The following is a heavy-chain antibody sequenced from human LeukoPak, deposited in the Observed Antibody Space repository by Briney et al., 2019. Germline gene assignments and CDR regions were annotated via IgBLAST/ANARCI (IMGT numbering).Heavy chain of an antibody. CDR1: GGTFSSYA. J-gene: IGHJ4*02. Sequence: GASVKVSCKASGGTFSSYAISWVRQAPGQGLEWMGGIIPIFGTANYAQKFQGRVTITADESTSTAYMELSSLRSEDTAVYYCASQERPYYDFWSGYYPFDYWGQGTLVTVSS. V-gene: IGHV1-69*13. D-gene: IGHD3-3*01. CDR3: ASQERPYYDFWSGYYPFDY. CDR2: IIPIFGTA.